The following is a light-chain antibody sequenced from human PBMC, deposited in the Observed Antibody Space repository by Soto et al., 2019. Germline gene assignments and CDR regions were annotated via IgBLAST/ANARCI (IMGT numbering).Light chain of an antibody. Sequence: EIVLTQSPGTLSLSPGERASLSCRASQSVSSYLAWYKQKPGQAPRRLIYDASNRATGIPARFIGSGSGTDFTLTITSVEPEEFAVYYCQHRSNWLAFGGGTKVDIK. V-gene: IGKV3-11*01. CDR2: DAS. J-gene: IGKJ4*01. CDR1: QSVSSY. CDR3: QHRSNWLA.